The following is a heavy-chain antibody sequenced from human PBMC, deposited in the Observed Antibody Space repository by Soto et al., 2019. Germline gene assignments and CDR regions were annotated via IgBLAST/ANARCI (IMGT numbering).Heavy chain of an antibody. D-gene: IGHD3-22*01. J-gene: IGHJ4*02. Sequence: QVQLVQSGAEVKKPGASVKVSCKASGYTFTSYGISWVRQAPGQGLEWMGWISAYNGNTNYAQKLQGRVTITADESTSTAYMELSSLRSEDTAVYYCARDEGGSGYYSRFGYWGQGTLVTVSS. V-gene: IGHV1-18*01. CDR2: ISAYNGNT. CDR1: GYTFTSYG. CDR3: ARDEGGSGYYSRFGY.